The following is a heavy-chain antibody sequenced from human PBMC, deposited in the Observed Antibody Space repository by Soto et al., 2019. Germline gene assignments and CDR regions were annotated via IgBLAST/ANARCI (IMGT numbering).Heavy chain of an antibody. Sequence: QVQLVESGGGVVQPGRSLRLSCAASGFTFSSYAMHWVRQAPGKGLEWVAVISYDGSNKYYADSVKGRFTISRDNSKNTLDLQMNSLRAEDTAVYYCAREGGLIVVSTTDAFDIWGQGTMVTVSS. CDR3: AREGGLIVVSTTDAFDI. D-gene: IGHD3-22*01. V-gene: IGHV3-30-3*01. CDR2: ISYDGSNK. CDR1: GFTFSSYA. J-gene: IGHJ3*02.